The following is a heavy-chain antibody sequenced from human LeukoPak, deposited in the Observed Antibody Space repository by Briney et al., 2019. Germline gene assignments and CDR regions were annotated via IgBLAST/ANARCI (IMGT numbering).Heavy chain of an antibody. D-gene: IGHD4-4*01. J-gene: IGHJ4*02. CDR2: ISYDGSNK. Sequence: PGGSLRLSRAASGFTFSSYGMHWVRQAPGKGLEWVAVISYDGSNKYYADSVKGRISISRDNFKNTLYLQMNSLRAEDTAVYYCARHRDDYTGYDSWGQGTLVTVSS. CDR3: ARHRDDYTGYDS. V-gene: IGHV3-30*03. CDR1: GFTFSSYG.